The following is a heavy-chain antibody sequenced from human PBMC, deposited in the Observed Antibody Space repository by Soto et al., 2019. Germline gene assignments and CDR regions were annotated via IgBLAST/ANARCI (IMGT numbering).Heavy chain of an antibody. Sequence: QVQLVESGGGVVQPGRSLRLSCAASGFTFSSYGMHWVRQAPGKGLEWVAVIWYDGSNKYYADSVKGRFTISRDNSKNTLYLQMNSRRAEDTAVYYCARDGPAMYLYYYGMAVWAQGTTVTFSS. J-gene: IGHJ6*02. CDR3: ARDGPAMYLYYYGMAV. CDR1: GFTFSSYG. V-gene: IGHV3-33*01. D-gene: IGHD5-18*01. CDR2: IWYDGSNK.